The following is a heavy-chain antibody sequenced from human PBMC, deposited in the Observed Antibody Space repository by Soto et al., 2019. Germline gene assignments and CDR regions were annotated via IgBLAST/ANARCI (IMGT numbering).Heavy chain of an antibody. J-gene: IGHJ4*02. CDR1: GFTFSSYA. D-gene: IGHD6-13*01. CDR3: ARLRSSWYGGNFDY. Sequence: EVQLLESGGGLVQPGGSLRLSCAASGFTFSSYAMSWVRQAPGQGLEWVSAISGSGGSTYYADSVKGRFTISRDNSKNTLYLQMNGLRAEDAAVCYLARLRSSWYGGNFDYGGQLTLVTV. CDR2: ISGSGGST. V-gene: IGHV3-23*01.